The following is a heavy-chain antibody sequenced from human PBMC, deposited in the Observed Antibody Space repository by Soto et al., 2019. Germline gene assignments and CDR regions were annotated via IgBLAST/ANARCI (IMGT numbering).Heavy chain of an antibody. J-gene: IGHJ5*02. CDR2: IYHSGST. Sequence: LSLTCAVSGGSISSSNWRSWVRQPPGKGLEWIGEIYHSGSTNYNPSLKSRVTISVDKSKNQFSLKLSSVTAADTAVYYCAGSSSWYGGSWFDPWGQGTLVTVSS. CDR3: AGSSSWYGGSWFDP. D-gene: IGHD6-13*01. CDR1: GGSISSSNW. V-gene: IGHV4-4*02.